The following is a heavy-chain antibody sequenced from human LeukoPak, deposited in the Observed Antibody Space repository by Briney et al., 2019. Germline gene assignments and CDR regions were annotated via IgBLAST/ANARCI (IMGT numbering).Heavy chain of an antibody. Sequence: GGSLRLSCAASGFTFSSYSMNWVRQAPGKGLEWVSSISTSSIYIYYADSMKGRFTISRDNAENSLYLQMNSLRAEDTAVYYCARGHGVVPASDDPFDIWGQGTMVTVSS. CDR2: ISTSSIYI. J-gene: IGHJ3*02. V-gene: IGHV3-21*01. CDR3: ARGHGVVPASDDPFDI. D-gene: IGHD2-2*01. CDR1: GFTFSSYS.